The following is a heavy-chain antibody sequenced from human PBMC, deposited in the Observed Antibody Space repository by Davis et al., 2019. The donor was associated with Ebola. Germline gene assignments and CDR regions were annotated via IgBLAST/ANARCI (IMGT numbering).Heavy chain of an antibody. CDR2: ISWNSGSI. Sequence: LSLTCTVSGGSISSYYWSWVRQAPGKGLEWVSGISWNSGSIGYADSVKGRFTISRDNAKNSLYLQMNSLRAEDTALYYCAKDIDDSSGYYYFDYWGQGTLVTVSS. CDR1: GGSISSYY. D-gene: IGHD3-22*01. J-gene: IGHJ4*02. CDR3: AKDIDDSSGYYYFDY. V-gene: IGHV3-9*01.